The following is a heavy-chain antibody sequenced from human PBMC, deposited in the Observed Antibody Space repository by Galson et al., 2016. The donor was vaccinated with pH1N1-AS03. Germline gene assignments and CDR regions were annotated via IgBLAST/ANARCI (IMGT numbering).Heavy chain of an antibody. CDR3: ARKPTVSMVVDIGVAYFDL. J-gene: IGHJ2*01. CDR2: IYWNSEK. V-gene: IGHV2-5*01. Sequence: PALVKPTQTLTLTCDFSGFSLNTTGVGVGWIRQPPGKPLEWLALIYWNSEKRYNPFLQGRLTITKDTSKNQVDLTMTNLAPGDTATYFCARKPTVSMVVDIGVAYFDLWGRGTLVAVSS. D-gene: IGHD2-21*01. CDR1: GFSLNTTGVG.